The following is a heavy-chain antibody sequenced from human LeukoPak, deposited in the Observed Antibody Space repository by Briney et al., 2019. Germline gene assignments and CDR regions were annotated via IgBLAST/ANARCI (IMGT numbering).Heavy chain of an antibody. J-gene: IGHJ4*02. CDR1: GFTFSSYA. CDR3: AKNRSRYSYGLNDY. Sequence: HPGGSLRLSCAASGFTFSSYAMSWVRQAPGKGLEWVSAISGSGGSTYYADSVKGRFTISRDNSKNTLYLQMNSLRAEDTAVYYCAKNRSRYSYGLNDYWGQGTLVTVSS. V-gene: IGHV3-23*01. D-gene: IGHD5-18*01. CDR2: ISGSGGST.